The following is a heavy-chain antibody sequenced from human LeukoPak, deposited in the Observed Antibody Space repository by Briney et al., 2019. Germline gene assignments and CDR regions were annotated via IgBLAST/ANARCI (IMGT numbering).Heavy chain of an antibody. CDR2: ISDNGRNT. Sequence: PGGSLRLSCAASGFTFRTYGMSWVRQAPGAGLEWVSSISDNGRNTYYADSMKGRFTISRDNSKNTLYLQMNSLRAEDTAVYYCATRGTGWGQGTLVTVSS. CDR3: ATRGTG. V-gene: IGHV3-23*01. J-gene: IGHJ4*02. D-gene: IGHD3/OR15-3a*01. CDR1: GFTFRTYG.